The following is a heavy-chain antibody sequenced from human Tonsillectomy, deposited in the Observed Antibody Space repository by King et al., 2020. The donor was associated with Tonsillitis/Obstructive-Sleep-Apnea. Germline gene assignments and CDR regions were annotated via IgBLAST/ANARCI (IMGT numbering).Heavy chain of an antibody. CDR2: FNPEDGET. D-gene: IGHD3-10*01. J-gene: IGHJ6*03. V-gene: IGHV1-24*01. Sequence: QLVQSWAEVRKPGASVKVSCKVSGYTLTELSIHWVRQAPGKGLEWVGGFNPEDGETVYAQKFQGRVTMTEDKSTDTAYMELSSLRSEDTAVYYCATGPRRTMVQIYYYYMDVWGKGTTVTVSS. CDR1: GYTLTELS. CDR3: ATGPRRTMVQIYYYYMDV.